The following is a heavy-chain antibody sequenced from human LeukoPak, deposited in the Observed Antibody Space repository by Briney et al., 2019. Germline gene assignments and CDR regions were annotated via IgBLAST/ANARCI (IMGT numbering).Heavy chain of an antibody. CDR2: IWYEGNNK. J-gene: IGHJ4*02. D-gene: IGHD3-9*01. V-gene: IGHV3-33*01. Sequence: GGSLRLSCAASGFTFNSYGMHWVRQAPGKGLEWVAAIWYEGNNKYYADSATGRFTISRDNSNNTLYLQMNDLRPEDTAVYYCARDQNILTGYYLYDYWGQGTLVTVSS. CDR1: GFTFNSYG. CDR3: ARDQNILTGYYLYDY.